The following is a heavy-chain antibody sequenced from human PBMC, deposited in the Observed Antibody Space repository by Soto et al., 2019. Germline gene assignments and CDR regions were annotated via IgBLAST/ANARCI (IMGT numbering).Heavy chain of an antibody. Sequence: QVQLQESGPGLVKPSQTLSLTCVVSGASIRSDGPYWSWVRQFPGKGLEWIGYFHFSGTPFYSPSLKSRVSILLDTSEISFSLQLSSVTAADTAVYYCASDRGYRYSDYYGMDVWGQGITVTVS. CDR2: FHFSGTP. J-gene: IGHJ6*02. D-gene: IGHD5-12*01. CDR1: GASIRSDGPY. CDR3: ASDRGYRYSDYYGMDV. V-gene: IGHV4-31*11.